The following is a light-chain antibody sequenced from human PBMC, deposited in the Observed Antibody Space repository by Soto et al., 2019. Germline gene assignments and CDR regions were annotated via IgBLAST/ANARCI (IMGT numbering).Light chain of an antibody. CDR3: QQSYSTPRYT. CDR1: QSISTY. Sequence: DIQMTQSPSSLSPSVGDRVTITCRASQSISTYLNWYQQKPGMAPKLLIYAASSLQSRVPSRFSGSGSGTDFTLTISTRQPEDLATDYCQQSYSTPRYTFGQGTKLEIK. J-gene: IGKJ2*01. V-gene: IGKV1-39*01. CDR2: AAS.